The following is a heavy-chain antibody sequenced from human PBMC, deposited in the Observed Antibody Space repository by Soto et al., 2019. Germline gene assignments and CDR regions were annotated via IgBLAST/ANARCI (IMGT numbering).Heavy chain of an antibody. CDR3: AKGNDHNWF. D-gene: IGHD1-20*01. J-gene: IGHJ4*02. CDR1: GFTFSSYG. V-gene: IGHV3-30*18. CDR2: ISYDGSNK. Sequence: QVQLVESGGGVVQPGRSLRLSCAASGFTFSSYGIHWVRQAPGKGLEWVAVISYDGSNKYYADSVKGRFTISRDNSKNTVYLQMNSLRTEDTAVYYCAKGNDHNWFWGQGTLVTVSS.